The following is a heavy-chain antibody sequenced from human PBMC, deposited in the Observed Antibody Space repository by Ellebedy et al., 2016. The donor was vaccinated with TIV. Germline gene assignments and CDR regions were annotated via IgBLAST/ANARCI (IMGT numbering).Heavy chain of an antibody. Sequence: SETLSLTXTVSGGSVSSGSYYWSWIRQPPGKGLEWIGYIYYSGSTNYNPPLKSRFTISVDTSKNQSSLKLSSVTAADTAVYYCARAVGAFDIWGQGTMVTVSS. V-gene: IGHV4-61*01. J-gene: IGHJ3*02. CDR2: IYYSGST. CDR1: GGSVSSGSYY. CDR3: ARAVGAFDI.